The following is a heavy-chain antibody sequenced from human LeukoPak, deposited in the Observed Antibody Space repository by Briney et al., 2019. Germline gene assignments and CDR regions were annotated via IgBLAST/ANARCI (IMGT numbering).Heavy chain of an antibody. Sequence: ASVEVSCKASGYTFTSYAMHWVRQAPGQRLEWMGWINAGNGNTKYSQKFQGRVTITRDTSASTAYMELSSLRSEDTAVYYCAREIRFLEWFSNWFDPWGQGTLVTVSS. J-gene: IGHJ5*02. D-gene: IGHD3-3*01. CDR3: AREIRFLEWFSNWFDP. CDR1: GYTFTSYA. CDR2: INAGNGNT. V-gene: IGHV1-3*01.